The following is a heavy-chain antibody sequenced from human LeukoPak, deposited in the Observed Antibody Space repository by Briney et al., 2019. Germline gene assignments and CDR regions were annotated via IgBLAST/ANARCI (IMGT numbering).Heavy chain of an antibody. Sequence: TGSGCASSGKASSWVREYLGEGPEWLKYIYYSGSTNYNPSLKSRVTISVDTSTNQYSLKLSSVTAADTAAYYCARAALDYDFWSGYYDYWGQGTLVTVSS. J-gene: IGHJ4*02. CDR1: GCASSGKA. V-gene: IGHV4-59*01. CDR3: ARAALDYDFWSGYYDY. D-gene: IGHD3-3*01. CDR2: IYYSGST.